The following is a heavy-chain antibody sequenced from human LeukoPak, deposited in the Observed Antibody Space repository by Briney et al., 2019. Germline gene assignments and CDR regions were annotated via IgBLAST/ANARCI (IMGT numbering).Heavy chain of an antibody. D-gene: IGHD6-6*01. Sequence: SETLSLTCTVSGGSISSYHWSWIRQPPGKGLEYIGYIYNSGSTNYKPSLKSRVTISLDTSKNQLSLKLSSVTTADTAVYYCASRGAARPGGSYSMDVWGQGTTVTVSS. CDR2: IYNSGST. V-gene: IGHV4-59*01. CDR1: GGSISSYH. CDR3: ASRGAARPGGSYSMDV. J-gene: IGHJ6*02.